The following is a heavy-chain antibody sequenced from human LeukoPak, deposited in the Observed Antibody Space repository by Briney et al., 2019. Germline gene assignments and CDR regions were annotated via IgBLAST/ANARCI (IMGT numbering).Heavy chain of an antibody. J-gene: IGHJ4*02. D-gene: IGHD3-3*01. CDR3: TRDFGRSSYYFDF. CDR1: GFTFNGYW. Sequence: GGTLRLSCAASGFTFNGYWMSWVRQAPGKGLEWVANIKQDGSEKYYVDSVRGRVTISRDNAENSLFLQMNRLRVEDTAVYYCTRDFGRSSYYFDFWGQGTLVTVSS. CDR2: IKQDGSEK. V-gene: IGHV3-7*01.